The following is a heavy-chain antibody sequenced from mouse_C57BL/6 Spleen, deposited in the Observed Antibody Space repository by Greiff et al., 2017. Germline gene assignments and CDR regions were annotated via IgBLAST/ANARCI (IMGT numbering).Heavy chain of an antibody. CDR2: INPGSGGT. D-gene: IGHD1-1*01. CDR3: ARDYGSSDGFDY. CDR1: GYAFTNYL. J-gene: IGHJ2*01. Sequence: VKLQQSGAELVRPGTSVKVSCKASGYAFTNYLIEWVKQRPGQGLEWIGVINPGSGGTNYNEKFKGKATLTADKSSSTAYMQLSSLTSEDSAVYFCARDYGSSDGFDYWGQGTTLTVSS. V-gene: IGHV1-54*01.